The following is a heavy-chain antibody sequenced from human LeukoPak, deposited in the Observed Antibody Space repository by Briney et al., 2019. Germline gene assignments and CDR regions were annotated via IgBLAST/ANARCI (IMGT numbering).Heavy chain of an antibody. CDR2: MNPYTGDT. CDR1: GYTFTGYG. Sequence: ASVKVSCKASGYTFTGYGINWVRQATGQGLEWMGWMNPYTGDTGYAQKFQGRVTMTRNASVDTAYMELSGLRSEDTAVYYCTRGSLSGSSRDYWGRGTLVTVSS. J-gene: IGHJ4*02. V-gene: IGHV1-8*01. D-gene: IGHD1-26*01. CDR3: TRGSLSGSSRDY.